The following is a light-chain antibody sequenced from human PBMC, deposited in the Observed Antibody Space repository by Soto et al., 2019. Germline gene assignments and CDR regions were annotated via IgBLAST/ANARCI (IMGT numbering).Light chain of an antibody. V-gene: IGLV8-61*01. CDR3: VLNMGSGIVV. Sequence: QTVVTQEPSFSVSPGGTVTLTCGLSSGSVSTNYYPTWYQQTPGQAPRTLFYSTNTRSSGVPDRFSASILGNKAALTITGAQADDESDYYCVLNMGSGIVVFGVGTKLTVL. CDR2: STN. J-gene: IGLJ2*01. CDR1: SGSVSTNYY.